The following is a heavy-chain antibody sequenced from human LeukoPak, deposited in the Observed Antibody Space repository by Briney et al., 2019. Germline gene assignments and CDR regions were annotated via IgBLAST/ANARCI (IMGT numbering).Heavy chain of an antibody. CDR3: ARGLWELPDF. D-gene: IGHD1-26*01. V-gene: IGHV4-61*02. CDR1: GGSISSGSYY. J-gene: IGHJ4*02. Sequence: SETLSLTCTVSGGSISSGSYYWSWIRQPAGKGLEWIGRIYTSGSTNYNPSLKSRVTISVDTSKNQFSLKLSSVTAADTAVYYCARGLWELPDFWGQGTLVTVSS. CDR2: IYTSGST.